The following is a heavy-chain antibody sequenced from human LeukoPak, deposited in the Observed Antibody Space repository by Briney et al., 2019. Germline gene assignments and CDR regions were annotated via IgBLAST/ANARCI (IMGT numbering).Heavy chain of an antibody. CDR2: ISGSGSST. J-gene: IGHJ4*02. D-gene: IGHD1-26*01. Sequence: GGSLRLSCAASGFTFSNYAMTLVRQAPGKGLEWVSGISGSGSSTYYADSVKGRFTLSRDYPKNTLYLQMNSLRAEDTAVYFCAKYSGSYYYPPNWDSWGQGTLVTVSS. V-gene: IGHV3-23*01. CDR3: AKYSGSYYYPPNWDS. CDR1: GFTFSNYA.